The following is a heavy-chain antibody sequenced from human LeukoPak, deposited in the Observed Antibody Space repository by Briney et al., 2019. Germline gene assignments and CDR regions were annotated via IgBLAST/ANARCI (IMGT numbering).Heavy chain of an antibody. V-gene: IGHV4-38-2*02. D-gene: IGHD3-22*01. CDR1: GYSISSGYY. Sequence: SETLSLTCTVSGYSISSGYYWGWIRQPPGKGLEWIGSIYHSGSTYYNPSLKSRVTISVDTPKNQFSLKLSSVTAADTAVYYCAREEYYYDSSGHIPDYWGQGTLVTVSS. CDR2: IYHSGST. CDR3: AREEYYYDSSGHIPDY. J-gene: IGHJ4*02.